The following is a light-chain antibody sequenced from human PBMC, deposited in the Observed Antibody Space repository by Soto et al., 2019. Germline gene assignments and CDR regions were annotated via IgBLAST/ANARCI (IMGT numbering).Light chain of an antibody. V-gene: IGKV3-11*01. CDR1: QSVSSY. CDR3: QQRSNWTIT. CDR2: DAS. J-gene: IGKJ5*01. Sequence: DIVLTQSPATLSLSPGERATLSCTASQSVSSYLAWYQQKPGQAPRIIIYDASNRAAGIPARFSVSGSGTDFTLTISRLENEDFAVYDCQQRSNWTITFCQGTRLEIK.